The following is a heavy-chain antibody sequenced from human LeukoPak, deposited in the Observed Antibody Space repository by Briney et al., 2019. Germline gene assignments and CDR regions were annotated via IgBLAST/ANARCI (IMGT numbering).Heavy chain of an antibody. V-gene: IGHV4-59*01. J-gene: IGHJ3*02. D-gene: IGHD1-1*01. CDR2: IYYSGST. CDR3: ATTTGTTSHDAFDI. CDR1: GGSISSYY. Sequence: PSETLSLTCTVSGGSISSYYWSWIRQPPGKGLEWIGYIYYSGSTNYNPSLKSRVTISVDTSKNQFSLKLSSVTAADTAVYYCATTTGTTSHDAFDIWGQGTMVTVSS.